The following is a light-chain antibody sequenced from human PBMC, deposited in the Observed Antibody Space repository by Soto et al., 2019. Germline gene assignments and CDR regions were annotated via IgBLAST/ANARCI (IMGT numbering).Light chain of an antibody. CDR1: SSDVGGYNY. CDR2: DVS. Sequence: QSVLTQRACVSGSPGQSVTISCTGTSSDVGGYNYVSWYQQHPGKAPKLMIYDVSNRPSGVSNRFSGSKSGNTASLTISGLQAEDEADYYCSSYTSSSTWVFGGGTKVTVL. J-gene: IGLJ3*02. V-gene: IGLV2-14*01. CDR3: SSYTSSSTWV.